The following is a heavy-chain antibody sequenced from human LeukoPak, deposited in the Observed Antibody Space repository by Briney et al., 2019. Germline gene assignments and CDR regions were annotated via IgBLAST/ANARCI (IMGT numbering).Heavy chain of an antibody. CDR3: AKHLVLMVYATNDY. J-gene: IGHJ4*02. CDR2: ISGSGGST. Sequence: GGSLRLSCAASGFTFSSYAMSWVRQAPGKGLEWVSAISGSGGSTYYADSVKGRFTISRDNSKNTLYLQMNSLRAEDTAVYYCAKHLVLMVYATNDYWGQGTLVTVSS. CDR1: GFTFSSYA. D-gene: IGHD2-8*01. V-gene: IGHV3-23*01.